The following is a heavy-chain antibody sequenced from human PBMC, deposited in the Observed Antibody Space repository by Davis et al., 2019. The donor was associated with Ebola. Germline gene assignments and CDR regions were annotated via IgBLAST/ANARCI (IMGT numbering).Heavy chain of an antibody. CDR1: EYIFTNYW. CDR2: IYTGDSDT. J-gene: IGHJ3*02. D-gene: IGHD1-20*01. CDR3: ATLRRTITGMDDGFDI. Sequence: KVSCKGSEYIFTNYWIGWVRQMPGKGLDWMGIIYTGDSDTRYSPSFRGQVTISADKSSRTAYLQWSSLKASDTAVYYCATLRRTITGMDDGFDIWGQGTMVTVSA. V-gene: IGHV5-51*01.